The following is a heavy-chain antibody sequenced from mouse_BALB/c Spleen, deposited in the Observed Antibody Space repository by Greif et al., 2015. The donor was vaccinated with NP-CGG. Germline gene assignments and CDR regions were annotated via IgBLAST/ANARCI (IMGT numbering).Heavy chain of an antibody. CDR1: GYTFTSYY. Sequence: QVHVKQSGAELVKPGASVKLSCKASGYTFTSYYMYWVKQRPGQGLEWIGEINPSNGGTNFNEKFKSKATLTVDKSSSTAYMQLSSLTSEDSAVYYCTRDYGNYEGWYFDVWGAGTTVTVSS. V-gene: IGHV1S81*02. J-gene: IGHJ1*01. CDR3: TRDYGNYEGWYFDV. CDR2: INPSNGGT. D-gene: IGHD2-1*01.